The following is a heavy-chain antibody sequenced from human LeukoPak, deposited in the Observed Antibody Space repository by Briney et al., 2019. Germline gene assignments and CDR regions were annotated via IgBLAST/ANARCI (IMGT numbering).Heavy chain of an antibody. Sequence: GGSLRLSCAASGFTFDDYAMHWVRQAPGKGLEWVSGISWNSGSIGYADSVKGRFTISRDNAKNSLYLQMNSLRAEDTAVYYCATEWVGNWFDPWGQGTLVTVSS. CDR3: ATEWVGNWFDP. V-gene: IGHV3-9*01. D-gene: IGHD1-26*01. CDR2: ISWNSGSI. J-gene: IGHJ5*02. CDR1: GFTFDDYA.